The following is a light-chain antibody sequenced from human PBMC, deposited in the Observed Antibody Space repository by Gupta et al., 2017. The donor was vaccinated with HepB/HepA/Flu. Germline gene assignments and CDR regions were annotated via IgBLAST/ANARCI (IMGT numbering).Light chain of an antibody. CDR2: DVS. J-gene: IGLJ1*01. CDR1: SSDVGGYNY. CDR3: SSYTSSSTLG. V-gene: IGLV2-14*01. Sequence: QSALTQPASVSGSPGQSITISCTGTSSDVGGYNYVSWYQQHPGKAPKLMIYDVSNRPSGVSNSFSGSKSGNTASLTISGLQAEDEADYYCSSYTSSSTLGFGTGTKVTVL.